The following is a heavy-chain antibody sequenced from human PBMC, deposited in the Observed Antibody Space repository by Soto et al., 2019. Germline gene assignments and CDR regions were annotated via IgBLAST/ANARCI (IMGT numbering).Heavy chain of an antibody. J-gene: IGHJ3*02. CDR1: GFIFGNSM. Sequence: EVQSLESGGGLVQPGESLRLSCAVSGFIFGNSMMTCVRQAPAKGLEWVSTIRDSGDSTYYIDPVKGRFTISRDSSNNTLYLQMDRLGADDTAVYYCRPHVYCSGGSCLYDAFDIRGQGTMVTVSS. V-gene: IGHV3-23*01. CDR2: IRDSGDST. CDR3: RPHVYCSGGSCLYDAFDI. D-gene: IGHD2-15*01.